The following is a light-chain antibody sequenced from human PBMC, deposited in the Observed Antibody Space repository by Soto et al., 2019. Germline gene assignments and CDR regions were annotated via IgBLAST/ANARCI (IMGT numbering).Light chain of an antibody. Sequence: QAVVTQPPSASETPGQRVTISCSGSSSNTGSNSVNWYQQLPGTAPKLLIYNNNRRPSGVPDRFSGSKSGTSASLAISGLQSEDEADYFCGAWDDSLNAHVFGTGTKLTVL. V-gene: IGLV1-44*01. CDR2: NNN. CDR1: SSNTGSNS. CDR3: GAWDDSLNAHV. J-gene: IGLJ1*01.